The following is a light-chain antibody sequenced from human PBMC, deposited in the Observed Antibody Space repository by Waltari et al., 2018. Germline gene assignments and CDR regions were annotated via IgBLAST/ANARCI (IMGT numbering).Light chain of an antibody. V-gene: IGKV1-39*01. CDR2: AAS. CDR3: QQSYSTPQT. J-gene: IGKJ2*01. CDR1: QSISSY. Sequence: DLQMTQSPSSLSASVGDRAPITCRASQSISSYLNWYQQKPGKAPKLLIYAASSLQSGVPSRFSGSGSGTDFTLTISSLQPEDFATYYCQQSYSTPQTFGQGTKLEIK.